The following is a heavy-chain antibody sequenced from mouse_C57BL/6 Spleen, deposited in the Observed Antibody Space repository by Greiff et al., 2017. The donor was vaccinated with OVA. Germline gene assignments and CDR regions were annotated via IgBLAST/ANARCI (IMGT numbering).Heavy chain of an antibody. CDR2: INPSSGYT. D-gene: IGHD1-1*01. Sequence: VQRVESGAELARPGASVKMSCKASGYTFTSYTMHWVKQRPGQGLEWIGYINPSSGYTKYNQKFKDKATLTADKSSSTAYMQLSSLTSEDSAVYYCARTTTVVAPFDYWGQGTTLTVSS. CDR1: GYTFTSYT. CDR3: ARTTTVVAPFDY. J-gene: IGHJ2*01. V-gene: IGHV1-4*01.